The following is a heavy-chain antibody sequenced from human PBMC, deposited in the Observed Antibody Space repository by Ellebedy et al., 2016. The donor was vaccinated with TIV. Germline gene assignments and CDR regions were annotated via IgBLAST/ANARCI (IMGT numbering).Heavy chain of an antibody. CDR2: IRSTGSDK. V-gene: IGHV3-21*06. D-gene: IGHD2-15*01. CDR3: SRGWSTPDS. CDR1: GSTFSNYN. Sequence: GESLKISCVASGSTFSNYNINWVRQSPGKGLEWVSSIRSTGSDKYYAESVKGRFTISRDNAQDTLFLQMNSLRAEDTAVYFCSRGWSTPDSWGQGTLVIVSS. J-gene: IGHJ4*02.